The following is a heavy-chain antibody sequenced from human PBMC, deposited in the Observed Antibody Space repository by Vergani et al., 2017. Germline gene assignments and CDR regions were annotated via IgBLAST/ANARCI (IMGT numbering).Heavy chain of an antibody. Sequence: QVQLQESGPGLVKPSETLSLTCTVSGGSISSYYWSWIRQPPGKGLEWIGYIYYSGSTNYNPSLKSRVTISVDTSKNQFSLKRSSVTAADTAVYYCARGATYYDFWSGYYTIKHYFDYWGQGTLVTVSS. CDR2: IYYSGST. CDR3: ARGATYYDFWSGYYTIKHYFDY. CDR1: GGSISSYY. D-gene: IGHD3-3*01. V-gene: IGHV4-59*01. J-gene: IGHJ4*02.